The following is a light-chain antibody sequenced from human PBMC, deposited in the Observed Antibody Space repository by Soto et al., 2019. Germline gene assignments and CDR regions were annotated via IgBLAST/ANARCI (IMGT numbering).Light chain of an antibody. CDR1: QSVRSN. Sequence: EIVMTQSPATLSVSPGERATLSCRASQSVRSNLAWCQQKPGQAPGLLIYGASTRATGIPARFSGSGSGTEFTLPISSLQSEDFAVYYCQQCHNWPLTFGPGTNVDIK. V-gene: IGKV3-15*01. CDR3: QQCHNWPLT. CDR2: GAS. J-gene: IGKJ3*01.